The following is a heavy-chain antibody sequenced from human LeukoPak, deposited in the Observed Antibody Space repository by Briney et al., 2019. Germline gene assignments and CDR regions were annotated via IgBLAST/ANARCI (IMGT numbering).Heavy chain of an antibody. CDR2: VNPNSGGT. Sequence: ASVKVSCKASGYTFTGYYMHWERQAPGQGLEWMGWVNPNSGGTNYAQKFQGRVTMTRDTSISTAYMELSRLRSDDTAVYYCARGPMYSSSSVDYFDYWGQGTLVTVSS. CDR3: ARGPMYSSSSVDYFDY. D-gene: IGHD6-6*01. V-gene: IGHV1-2*02. J-gene: IGHJ4*02. CDR1: GYTFTGYY.